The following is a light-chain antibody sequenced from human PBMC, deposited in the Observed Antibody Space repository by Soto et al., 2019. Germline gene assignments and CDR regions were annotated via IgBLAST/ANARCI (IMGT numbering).Light chain of an antibody. V-gene: IGLV1-44*01. CDR3: AAWDDSLNGHLV. J-gene: IGLJ2*01. CDR1: SSNIGRYT. CDR2: NNN. Sequence: QSVLTQPPSASGTPGQRVTISCSGGSSNIGRYTVNWYQQLPGTAPKLLMYNNNQRPSGVPDRFSGSKSGTSASLAISGLQSYDETHYYCAAWDDSLNGHLVFGGGTKLTVL.